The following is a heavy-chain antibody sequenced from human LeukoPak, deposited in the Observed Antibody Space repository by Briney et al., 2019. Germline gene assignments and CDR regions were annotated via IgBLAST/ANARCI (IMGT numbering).Heavy chain of an antibody. Sequence: PSETLSLTCTVSGGSISSYYWSWIRQPPGKGLEWIGYIYYSGSTNYNPSLKSRVTISVDTSKNQFSLKLSSVTAADTAVYYCARDRTPGDAFDIWGQGTMVTVSS. CDR1: GGSISSYY. D-gene: IGHD1-14*01. CDR2: IYYSGST. V-gene: IGHV4-59*01. CDR3: ARDRTPGDAFDI. J-gene: IGHJ3*02.